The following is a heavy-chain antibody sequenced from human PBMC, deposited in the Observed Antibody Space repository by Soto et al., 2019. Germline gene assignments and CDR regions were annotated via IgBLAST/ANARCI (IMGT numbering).Heavy chain of an antibody. Sequence: SETLSLTCTVSGGSISSYYWSWIRQPPGKGLEWIGYIYYSGSTNYNPSLKSRVTISVDTSKNQFSLKLSSVTAADTAVYYCVRAVNDYVWGSYRYPSPYYFDYWGQGTLVTVSS. CDR1: GGSISSYY. J-gene: IGHJ4*02. CDR2: IYYSGST. CDR3: VRAVNDYVWGSYRYPSPYYFDY. V-gene: IGHV4-59*01. D-gene: IGHD3-16*02.